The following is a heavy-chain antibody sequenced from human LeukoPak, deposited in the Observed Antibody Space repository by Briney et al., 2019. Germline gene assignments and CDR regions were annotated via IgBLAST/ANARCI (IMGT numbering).Heavy chain of an antibody. CDR1: GGSISSYY. J-gene: IGHJ4*02. CDR3: AREGGPMTTVN. D-gene: IGHD4-11*01. V-gene: IGHV4-30-4*08. Sequence: SETLSLTCTVSGGSISSYYWSWIRQPPGKGLEWIGYIYYSGSTYYNPSLKSRVTISVDTSKNQFSLKLSSVTAADTAVYYCAREGGPMTTVNWGQGTLVTVSS. CDR2: IYYSGST.